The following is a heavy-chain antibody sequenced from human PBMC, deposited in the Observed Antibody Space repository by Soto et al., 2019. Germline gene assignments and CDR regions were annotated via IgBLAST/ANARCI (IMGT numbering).Heavy chain of an antibody. D-gene: IGHD3-9*01. Sequence: QVQLVESGGGVVQPGRSLRLSCAASGFTFSSYGMHWVRQAPGKGLEWVAVISYDGSNKYYADSVKGRFTISRDNSKNTQYLQMNSLRAEDTAVYYWAKTKWTGYFDYWGQGTLVTVSS. V-gene: IGHV3-30*18. CDR3: AKTKWTGYFDY. J-gene: IGHJ4*02. CDR1: GFTFSSYG. CDR2: ISYDGSNK.